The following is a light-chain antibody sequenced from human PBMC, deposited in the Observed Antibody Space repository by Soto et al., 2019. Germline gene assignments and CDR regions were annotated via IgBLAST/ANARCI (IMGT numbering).Light chain of an antibody. CDR2: DAS. J-gene: IGKJ5*01. CDR1: QSVSSY. CDR3: QQRSNWPPRSIT. Sequence: EIVFTQSPATLSLSPGERATLSCRASQSVSSYLAWYQQKPGQAPRLLIYDASNRATGIPARFSGSGSGTDFTLTISSLEPEDFAVYYCQQRSNWPPRSITFGQGTRLEIK. V-gene: IGKV3-11*01.